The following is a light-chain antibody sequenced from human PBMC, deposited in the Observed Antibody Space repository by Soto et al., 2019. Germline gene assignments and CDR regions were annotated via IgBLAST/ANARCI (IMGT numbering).Light chain of an antibody. CDR2: DVS. Sequence: QSVLTQPRSVSGSPGQSVTISCTGTSSDVGYYNFVSWYQQHPGKAPKLMIYDVSTRPSGVPDRFSGSKSGNTASLTISGLQPEDEAEYFCWSYVATSTFVVSGGGTKLTVL. J-gene: IGLJ2*01. CDR3: WSYVATSTFVV. V-gene: IGLV2-11*01. CDR1: SSDVGYYNF.